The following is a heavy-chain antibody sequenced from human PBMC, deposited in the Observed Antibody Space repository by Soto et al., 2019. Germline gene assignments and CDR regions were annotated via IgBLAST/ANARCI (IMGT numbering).Heavy chain of an antibody. CDR1: GFTFSSYS. J-gene: IGHJ4*02. Sequence: EVQLVESGGGLVKPGGSLRLSCAASGFTFSSYSMNWVRQAPGKGLAWVSSISSSSSYIYYADSVKGRFTISRDNAKNSLYLQMNSLRAEDTAVYYCARAQNYYDSSGYYTTHSGFDYWGQGTLVTVSS. D-gene: IGHD3-22*01. CDR2: ISSSSSYI. V-gene: IGHV3-21*01. CDR3: ARAQNYYDSSGYYTTHSGFDY.